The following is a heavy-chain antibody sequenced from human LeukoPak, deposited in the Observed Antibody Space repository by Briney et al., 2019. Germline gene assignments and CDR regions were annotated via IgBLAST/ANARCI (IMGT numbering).Heavy chain of an antibody. J-gene: IGHJ4*02. V-gene: IGHV3-30*04. D-gene: IGHD3-10*01. CDR2: ISYDGSNK. CDR1: GFTFSSYA. CDR3: AKGKVSDS. Sequence: PGRSLRLSCAASGFTFSSYAMHWVRQAPGKGLEWVAVISYDGSNKYYADSVKGRFTISRDNSNNTLYLQMNSLRAEDTAVYYCAKGKVSDSWGQGTLVTVSS.